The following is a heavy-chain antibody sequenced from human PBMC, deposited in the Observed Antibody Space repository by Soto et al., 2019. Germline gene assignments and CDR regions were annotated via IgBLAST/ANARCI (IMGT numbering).Heavy chain of an antibody. J-gene: IGHJ5*02. CDR1: GGSISSADYY. V-gene: IGHV4-30-4*01. Sequence: QVQLQESGPGLVKPSQTLSLTCSVSGGSISSADYYWSWIRQPPGKGLEWIGYILYSGSTYYNPSLKSRITISADTSKNQFSLNLRSVTAADTAVYYCAREGGTCHDNIGFWHSWFDTWGQGTPVTVSS. CDR2: ILYSGST. D-gene: IGHD3-22*01. CDR3: AREGGTCHDNIGFWHSWFDT.